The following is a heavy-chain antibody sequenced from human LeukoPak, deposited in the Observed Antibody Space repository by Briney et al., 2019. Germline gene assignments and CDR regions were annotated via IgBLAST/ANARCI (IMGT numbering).Heavy chain of an antibody. Sequence: ASVKVSCKASGGTFSSYAISWVRQAPGQGLESMGGIIPIFGTANYAQKFQGRVTITADESTSTAYMELSSLRSEDTAVYYCARDIGELRYRYGKSGDYYYYMDVWGKGTTVTVSS. D-gene: IGHD3-9*01. CDR1: GGTFSSYA. CDR2: IIPIFGTA. J-gene: IGHJ6*03. V-gene: IGHV1-69*01. CDR3: ARDIGELRYRYGKSGDYYYYMDV.